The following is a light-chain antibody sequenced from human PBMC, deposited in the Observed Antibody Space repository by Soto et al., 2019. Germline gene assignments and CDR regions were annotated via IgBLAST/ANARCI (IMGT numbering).Light chain of an antibody. V-gene: IGKV3-11*01. CDR2: DAS. CDR3: QQRASWPPFT. Sequence: EIVLAQSPATLSLSPRERATLSCRASQDISNFLAWYQQRPGQAPRLLIYDASNRATGIPARFSGSGSGTDFTLTIVGLEPEDFAICYCQQRASWPPFTFGQGTKLEV. CDR1: QDISNF. J-gene: IGKJ2*01.